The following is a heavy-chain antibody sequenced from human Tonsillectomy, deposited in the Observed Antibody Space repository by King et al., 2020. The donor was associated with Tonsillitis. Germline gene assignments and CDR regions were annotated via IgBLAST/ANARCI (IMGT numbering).Heavy chain of an antibody. D-gene: IGHD3-10*01. CDR1: GYSFTSYW. J-gene: IGHJ4*02. V-gene: IGHV5-51*01. CDR3: ARHTLLRGVTQLDY. CDR2: IYPGDSNT. Sequence: VQLVESGAEVKKPGESLKISCKGSGYSFTSYWIGWVRQMPGKGLEWMGSIYPGDSNTRYSPSFQGQVTISADKSISTAYLQWSSLKASDTSMSFCARHTLLRGVTQLDYWGQGTLVTVSS.